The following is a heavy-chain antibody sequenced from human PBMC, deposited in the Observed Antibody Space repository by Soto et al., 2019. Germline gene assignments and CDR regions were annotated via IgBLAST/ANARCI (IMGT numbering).Heavy chain of an antibody. CDR1: GFTFSGHW. D-gene: IGHD2-2*01. J-gene: IGHJ3*02. CDR3: AREAGYCSRTSCYRRAFDT. Sequence: EVQLVESGGDLVQPGGSLRLSCAASGFTFSGHWMHWVRQVPGKGLEWVSRINTDGGTSAYVDSVKGRFTISRDNAKNTLYLQMNALRAEDTAVYYCAREAGYCSRTSCYRRAFDTWGQGTTVTVSS. V-gene: IGHV3-74*03. CDR2: INTDGGTS.